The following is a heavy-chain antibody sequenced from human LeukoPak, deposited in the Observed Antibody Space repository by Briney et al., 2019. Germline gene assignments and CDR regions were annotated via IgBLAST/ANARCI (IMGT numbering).Heavy chain of an antibody. J-gene: IGHJ6*03. D-gene: IGHD2-2*01. Sequence: ASVKVSCKASGYTFTGYYMHWVRQAPGQGLEWMGWINPNSGGTNYAQKFQGRVTMTRDTSISTAYMELSRLRSDDTAVYYCARGPTAAIMGSYYYYYMDVWGKGTTVTVSS. V-gene: IGHV1-2*02. CDR3: ARGPTAAIMGSYYYYYMDV. CDR1: GYTFTGYY. CDR2: INPNSGGT.